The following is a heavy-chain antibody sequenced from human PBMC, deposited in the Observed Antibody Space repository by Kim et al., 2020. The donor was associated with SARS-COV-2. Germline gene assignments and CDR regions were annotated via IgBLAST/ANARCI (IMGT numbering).Heavy chain of an antibody. V-gene: IGHV1-69*13. CDR1: GGTFSSYA. CDR2: IIPIFGTA. CDR3: AREGSYDSSGYYQKFFTYFDY. J-gene: IGHJ4*02. D-gene: IGHD3-22*01. Sequence: SVKVSCKASGGTFSSYAISWVRQAPGQGLEWMGGIIPIFGTANYAQKFQGRVTITADESTSTAYMELSSLRSEDTAVYYCAREGSYDSSGYYQKFFTYFDYWGQGTLVTVSS.